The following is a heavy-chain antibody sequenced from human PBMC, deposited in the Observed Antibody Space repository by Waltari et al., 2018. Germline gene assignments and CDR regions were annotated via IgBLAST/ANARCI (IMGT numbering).Heavy chain of an antibody. Sequence: QVQLVQSGAEVKKPGASVKVSCKASGYTFTSYDINWVRQATGQGLEWMGWMNPNSGNTGYAKKFQGRVTMTRNTAISTAYMELSSLRSEDTAVYYCARPHSSGWWYLDYFDYWGQGTLVTVSS. CDR2: MNPNSGNT. CDR1: GYTFTSYD. CDR3: ARPHSSGWWYLDYFDY. J-gene: IGHJ4*02. D-gene: IGHD6-19*01. V-gene: IGHV1-8*02.